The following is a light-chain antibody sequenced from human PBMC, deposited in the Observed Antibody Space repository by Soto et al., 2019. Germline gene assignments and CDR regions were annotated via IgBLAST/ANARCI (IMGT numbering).Light chain of an antibody. V-gene: IGKV3-20*01. CDR2: GAS. CDR1: QSVSSSY. Sequence: IVMTQSPATLSVSPWERATLSCRASQSVSSSYLAWYQQKPGQAPRLLIYGASSRATGIPDRFSGSGSGTEFTLTISGLEPEDFAVYYCHHYGSSSWTFGQGTKVDIK. CDR3: HHYGSSSWT. J-gene: IGKJ1*01.